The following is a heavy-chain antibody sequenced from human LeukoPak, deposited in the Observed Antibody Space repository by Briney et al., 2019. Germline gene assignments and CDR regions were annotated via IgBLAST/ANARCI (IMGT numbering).Heavy chain of an antibody. V-gene: IGHV4-59*13. J-gene: IGHJ6*03. CDR1: GGSISSYF. CDR2: IYYSGST. CDR3: ARSSKTYYMDV. Sequence: SETLSLTCTVSGGSISSYFWTWIRQPPGKGLEWVGYIYYSGSTHYNSSLKSRVSISIDTSNNQFSLQLNSVTAADTAVYYCARSSKTYYMDVWGRGTTVTVSS.